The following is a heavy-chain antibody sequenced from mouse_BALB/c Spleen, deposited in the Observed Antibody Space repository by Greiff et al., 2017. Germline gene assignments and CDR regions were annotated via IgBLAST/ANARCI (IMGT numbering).Heavy chain of an antibody. D-gene: IGHD1-1*01. J-gene: IGHJ3*01. CDR2: ISSGSSTI. CDR3: ARSLLLRSSLFAY. CDR1: GFTFSSFG. V-gene: IGHV5-17*02. Sequence: EVKLVESGGGLVQPGGSRKLSCAASGFTFSSFGMHWVRQAPEKGLEWVAYISSGSSTIYYADTVKGRFTISRDNPKNTLFLQMTSLRSEDTAMYYCARSLLLRSSLFAYWGQGTLVTVSA.